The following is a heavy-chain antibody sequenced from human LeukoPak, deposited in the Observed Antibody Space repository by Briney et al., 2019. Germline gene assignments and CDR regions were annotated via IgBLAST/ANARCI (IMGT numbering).Heavy chain of an antibody. D-gene: IGHD3-3*01. CDR3: ASWGTIFGEALTRNYYFDY. Sequence: GASVKVSCKASGYTFTGYYMHWVRQAPGQGLEWMGWINPNSGGTNYAQKFQGRVTMTRDTSISTAYMELSRLRSDDTAVYYCASWGTIFGEALTRNYYFDYWGQGTLVTVSS. CDR2: INPNSGGT. J-gene: IGHJ4*02. V-gene: IGHV1-2*02. CDR1: GYTFTGYY.